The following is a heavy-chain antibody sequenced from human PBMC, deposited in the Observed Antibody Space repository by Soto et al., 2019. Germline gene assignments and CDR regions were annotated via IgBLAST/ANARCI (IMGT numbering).Heavy chain of an antibody. J-gene: IGHJ6*02. D-gene: IGHD3-10*01. CDR3: ARGLLWFGELLSAHYYYYGMDV. CDR1: GGTLSSSA. V-gene: IGHV1-69*13. CDR2: IIPIIGTA. Sequence: GGPVKVSCKASGGTLSSSAITWVRQAPGQGLEWMGGIIPIIGTANYAQKFQGRVTITADESTSTGYMEMSSLRSEDTAVYYCARGLLWFGELLSAHYYYYGMDVWGQGTTVTVSS.